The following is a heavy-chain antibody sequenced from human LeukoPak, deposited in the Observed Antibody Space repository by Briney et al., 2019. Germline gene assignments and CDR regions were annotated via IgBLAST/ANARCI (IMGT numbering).Heavy chain of an antibody. CDR3: ARGIHFDIVATITSYYYYMDV. D-gene: IGHD5-12*01. V-gene: IGHV4-34*01. Sequence: SETLSLTCAVYGGSFSGYYWSWIRQPPGKGLEWIGEINHSGSTNYNPSLKSRVTISVDTSKNQFSLKLSSVTAADTAVYYCARGIHFDIVATITSYYYYMDVWGKGTTDTVSS. J-gene: IGHJ6*03. CDR1: GGSFSGYY. CDR2: INHSGST.